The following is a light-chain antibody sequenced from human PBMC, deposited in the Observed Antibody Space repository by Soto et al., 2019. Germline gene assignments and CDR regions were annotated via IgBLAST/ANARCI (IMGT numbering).Light chain of an antibody. J-gene: IGKJ1*01. Sequence: EIVLTQSPGTLSLSPGERATLSCMASQSVSNNYLAWYQQKPGQAPRLLIYGASNRATGIPDRFSGSGSGTDFTLTISRLEPEDFAVHYCQQYGSSGTFGQGTKVEIK. V-gene: IGKV3-20*01. CDR3: QQYGSSGT. CDR1: QSVSNNY. CDR2: GAS.